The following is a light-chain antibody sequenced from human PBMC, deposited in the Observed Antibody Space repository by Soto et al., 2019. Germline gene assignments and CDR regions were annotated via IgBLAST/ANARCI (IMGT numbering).Light chain of an antibody. J-gene: IGKJ1*01. V-gene: IGKV3-15*01. CDR2: GAS. Sequence: EIVMTQSPATLSVSPGERATLSCRASQSVSSNLAWYQQKPGQAPRLLIYGASTRATGIPARFSGSGSGTEFTLSISRQESEDFAVYYCQQYNKWPPWTFGQGTKVEIK. CDR1: QSVSSN. CDR3: QQYNKWPPWT.